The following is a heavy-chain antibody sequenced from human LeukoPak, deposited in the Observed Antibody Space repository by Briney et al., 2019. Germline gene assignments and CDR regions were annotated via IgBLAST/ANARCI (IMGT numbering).Heavy chain of an antibody. J-gene: IGHJ4*02. CDR1: GGSISSGDYY. V-gene: IGHV4-30-4*08. CDR3: ARGDVAYCGGDCYPLFDY. CDR2: IYYSGST. Sequence: PSVTLSLTCTVSGGSISSGDYYWSWIRQPPGKGLEWIGYIYYSGSTYYNPSLKSRVTISVDTSKNQFSLKLSSVTAADTAVYYCARGDVAYCGGDCYPLFDYWGQGTLVTVSS. D-gene: IGHD2-21*01.